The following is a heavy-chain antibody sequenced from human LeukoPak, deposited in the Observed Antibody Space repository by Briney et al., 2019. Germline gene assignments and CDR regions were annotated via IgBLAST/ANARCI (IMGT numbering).Heavy chain of an antibody. Sequence: SETLSLTCAVYGGSFSGYYWSWIRQPPGKGLEWIGEINHSGSTNYNPSLKSRVTISVDTSKNQFSLKLSSVTAADTAVYYCARDRRWVVPAAMAGWFDPWGQGTLVTVSS. CDR1: GGSFSGYY. D-gene: IGHD2-2*01. J-gene: IGHJ5*02. CDR2: INHSGST. V-gene: IGHV4-34*01. CDR3: ARDRRWVVPAAMAGWFDP.